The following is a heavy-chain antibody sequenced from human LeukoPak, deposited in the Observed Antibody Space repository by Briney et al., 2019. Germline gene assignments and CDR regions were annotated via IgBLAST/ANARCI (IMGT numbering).Heavy chain of an antibody. D-gene: IGHD4-4*01. CDR2: INPNSGGT. Sequence: GASVKVSCKASGYTFTGYYMHWVRQAPGQGLEWMGWINPNSGGTNYAQKFQGRVTMTRDTSISTAYMELSRLRSDDTAVYYCARPDNSNSPLFDYWGQGTLVTVSS. CDR3: ARPDNSNSPLFDY. V-gene: IGHV1-2*02. J-gene: IGHJ4*02. CDR1: GYTFTGYY.